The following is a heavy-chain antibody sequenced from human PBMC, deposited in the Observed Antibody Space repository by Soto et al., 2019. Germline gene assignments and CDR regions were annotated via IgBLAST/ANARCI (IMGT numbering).Heavy chain of an antibody. Sequence: DVQLVESGGGLVKPGGTLRLSCAASGFSFTNAWMNWVRQAPGKGLEWIGRIKPKADDGTTDYAAPVRGRFTISRDDSKDTLYLPMNNLRTEDTAVYYCTTIYPFTVTVFLDYWGQGTLVTVSS. V-gene: IGHV3-15*01. CDR1: GFSFTNAW. CDR2: IKPKADDGTT. D-gene: IGHD4-17*01. J-gene: IGHJ4*02. CDR3: TTIYPFTVTVFLDY.